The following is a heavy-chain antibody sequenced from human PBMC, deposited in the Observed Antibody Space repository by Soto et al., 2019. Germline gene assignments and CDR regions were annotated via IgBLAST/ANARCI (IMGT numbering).Heavy chain of an antibody. CDR1: GFTFSSYA. D-gene: IGHD5-12*01. V-gene: IGHV3-23*01. J-gene: IGHJ3*02. CDR3: AGASTWHPGAFDI. Sequence: PGGSLRLSCAASGFTFSSYAMSWVRQTPGKGLEWVSTLSGSGGTTYYADSVKGQFTISRDNSKSTLYLQMNSLRAEDTAVYYCAGASTWHPGAFDIWGQGTTVTVSS. CDR2: LSGSGGTT.